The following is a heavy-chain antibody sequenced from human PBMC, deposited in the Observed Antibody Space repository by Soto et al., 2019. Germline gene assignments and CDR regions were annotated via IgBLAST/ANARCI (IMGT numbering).Heavy chain of an antibody. CDR2: IRNKANSYAT. V-gene: IGHV3-72*01. Sequence: QAPEKGLEWFGRIRNKANSYATEYAASVKGRFTISRDDSKNSLYLQMNSLRTEETAVYYCARVSVVAVDAF. CDR3: ARVSVVAVDAF. J-gene: IGHJ3*01. D-gene: IGHD2-2*01.